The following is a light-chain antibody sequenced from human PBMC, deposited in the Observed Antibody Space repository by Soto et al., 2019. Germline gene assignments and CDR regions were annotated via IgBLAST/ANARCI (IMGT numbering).Light chain of an antibody. CDR2: DAS. CDR1: QSVSSY. Sequence: EIVLTQSPATLSLSPGERATLSCRASQSVSSYLAWYQQKPGQAPRLLIYDASNRATGIPARFSGSGSGTNFTLPISSLEPEDFAIYYYRQRSNRSPLTFGGGTKVEIK. J-gene: IGKJ4*01. CDR3: RQRSNRSPLT. V-gene: IGKV3-11*01.